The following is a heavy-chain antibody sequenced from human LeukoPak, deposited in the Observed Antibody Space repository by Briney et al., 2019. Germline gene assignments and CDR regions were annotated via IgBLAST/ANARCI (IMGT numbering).Heavy chain of an antibody. Sequence: GGSLRLSCAASGFTVSSNYMSWVRQAPGKGLEWVSVIYSGGSTYYADSVKGRFTTSRDNSKNTLYLQMNSLRAEDTAVYYCARKEMATIGLTFDYWGQGTLVTVSS. J-gene: IGHJ4*02. CDR2: IYSGGST. CDR3: ARKEMATIGLTFDY. V-gene: IGHV3-53*01. D-gene: IGHD5-24*01. CDR1: GFTVSSNY.